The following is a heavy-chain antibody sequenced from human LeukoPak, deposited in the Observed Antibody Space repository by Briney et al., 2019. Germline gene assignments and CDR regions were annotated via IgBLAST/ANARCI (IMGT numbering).Heavy chain of an antibody. J-gene: IGHJ4*02. V-gene: IGHV3-53*01. CDR3: AMTTVAGTFDY. CDR2: IYSGGST. D-gene: IGHD6-19*01. Sequence: GGSLRLSCAAAGFTVSSNYMSWVRQAPGKGLEWVSVIYSGGSTYYADSVKGRFTISRDNSKNTLYLQMDSLRAEDTAVYYCAMTTVAGTFDYWGQGTLVTVSS. CDR1: GFTVSSNY.